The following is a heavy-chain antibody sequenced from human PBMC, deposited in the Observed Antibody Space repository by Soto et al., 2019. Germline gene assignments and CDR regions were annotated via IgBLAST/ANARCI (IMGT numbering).Heavy chain of an antibody. CDR2: INPSGGST. CDR1: GYTFTSYY. CDR3: ARDQNPPYYDFCSGYYSAGMDV. Sequence: ASVKVSCKASGYTFTSYYMHWVRQAPGQGLEWMGIINPSGGSTSYAQKFQGRVTMTRDTSTSTVYMELSSLRSEDTAVYYCARDQNPPYYDFCSGYYSAGMDVWGQGTTVTVSS. J-gene: IGHJ6*02. D-gene: IGHD3-3*01. V-gene: IGHV1-46*01.